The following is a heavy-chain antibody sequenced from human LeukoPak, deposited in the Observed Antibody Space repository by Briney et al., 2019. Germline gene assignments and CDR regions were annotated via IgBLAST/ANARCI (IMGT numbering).Heavy chain of an antibody. V-gene: IGHV4-34*01. CDR1: GGSFSGHY. CDR3: ARVNRGRIDY. D-gene: IGHD2/OR15-2a*01. CDR2: IHHSGGT. Sequence: PSETLSLTCAVYGGSFSGHYWTWIRQSPGTGLEWIGEIHHSGGTNYNPSLNFRVTISLDTSRNQFSLKLISLTAADTAVYYCARVNRGRIDYWGQGILVTVSS. J-gene: IGHJ4*02.